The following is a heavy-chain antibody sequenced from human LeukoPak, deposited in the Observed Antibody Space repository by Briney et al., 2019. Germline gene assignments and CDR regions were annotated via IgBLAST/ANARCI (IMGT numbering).Heavy chain of an antibody. CDR1: GFTFSSYS. CDR3: ARLIWPFDDDVSQTGFEY. CDR2: ISDNSYWI. Sequence: GGSLRLSCAASGFTFSSYSMSWVRQAPGKGLEWVSSISDNSYWIYYADSVEGRFTISRDNSKNTLYLQMNSLRAEDTAVYYCARLIWPFDDDVSQTGFEYWGQGTLVTVS. D-gene: IGHD3-9*01. J-gene: IGHJ4*02. V-gene: IGHV3-21*01.